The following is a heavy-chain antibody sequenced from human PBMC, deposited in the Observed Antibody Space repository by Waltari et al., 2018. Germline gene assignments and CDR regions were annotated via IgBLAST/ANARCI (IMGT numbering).Heavy chain of an antibody. V-gene: IGHV3-48*02. J-gene: IGHJ4*02. CDR1: GFSLSSYS. CDR3: ARVVARD. CDR2: ISSSGSTI. Sequence: VQLVESGGGLVQPGGSLRPSCAASGFSLSSYSMNWVRQAPGRGLEWVSYISSSGSTIYYADSVKGRFTISRDSAKNSLYLQMNSLRDEDTAVYYCARVVARDWGQGTLVTVSS.